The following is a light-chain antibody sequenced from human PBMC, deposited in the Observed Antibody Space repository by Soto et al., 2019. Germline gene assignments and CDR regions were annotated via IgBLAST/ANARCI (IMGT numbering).Light chain of an antibody. CDR2: VAS. CDR3: MQALQTPVH. Sequence: DIVMTQSPLSLSVTPGEPASISCRSSQSLLHSNGYTYLDWYLQKPGQSPQLLIYVASSRASGVPDRFSASGSGTDFTLTISRVEAEDVGVYYCMQALQTPVHFGQGTKLEN. J-gene: IGKJ2*01. CDR1: QSLLHSNGYTY. V-gene: IGKV2-28*01.